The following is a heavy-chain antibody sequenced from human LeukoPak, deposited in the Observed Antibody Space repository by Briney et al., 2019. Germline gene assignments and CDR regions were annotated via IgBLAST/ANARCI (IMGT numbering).Heavy chain of an antibody. CDR1: GFTFSSYE. CDR3: ARGRMDYYDSSGYD. Sequence: GGSLRLSCAASGFTFSSYEMNWVRQAPGKGLEWVSYISSSGSTIYYADSVKGRFTISRDNAKNSLYLQMNSLRAEDTAVYYCARGRMDYYDSSGYDWGQGTLVTVSS. J-gene: IGHJ4*02. D-gene: IGHD3-22*01. CDR2: ISSSGSTI. V-gene: IGHV3-48*03.